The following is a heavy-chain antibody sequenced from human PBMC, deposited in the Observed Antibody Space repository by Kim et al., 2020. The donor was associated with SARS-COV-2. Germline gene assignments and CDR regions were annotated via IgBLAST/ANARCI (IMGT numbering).Heavy chain of an antibody. CDR3: ATGERELLCGS. J-gene: IGHJ4*02. V-gene: IGHV4-34*01. Sequence: SETLSLTCAVYGGSFSGYYWSWIRQPPGKGLEWIGEINHSGSTNYNPSLKSRVTISVDTSKNQFSLKLSSVTAADTAVYYCATGERELLCGSWGQGTLVTVSS. CDR2: INHSGST. D-gene: IGHD1-26*01. CDR1: GGSFSGYY.